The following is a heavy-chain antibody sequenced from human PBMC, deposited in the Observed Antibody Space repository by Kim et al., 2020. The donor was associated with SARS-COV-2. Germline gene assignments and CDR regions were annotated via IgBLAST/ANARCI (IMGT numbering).Heavy chain of an antibody. D-gene: IGHD1-26*01. CDR3: ARQTTSQPFDY. J-gene: IGHJ4*02. V-gene: IGHV1-46*01. CDR2: T. Sequence: TSYAQKFQGRVTMTRDTSTSTVYMELSSLRSEDTAVYYCARQTTSQPFDYWGQGTLVTVSS.